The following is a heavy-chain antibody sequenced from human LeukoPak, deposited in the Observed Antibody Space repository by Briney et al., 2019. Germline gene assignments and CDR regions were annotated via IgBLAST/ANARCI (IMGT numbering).Heavy chain of an antibody. CDR2: ISYDGSNK. CDR1: GFTFSSYA. CDR3: AKGGGSSDY. D-gene: IGHD1-26*01. Sequence: GRSLRLSCAASGFTFSSYAMHWVRQAPGKGLEWVAVISYDGSNKYYADSVKGRFTISRDNAKNSLYLQMNSLRAEDTALYYCAKGGGSSDYWGQGTLVTVSS. V-gene: IGHV3-30-3*01. J-gene: IGHJ4*02.